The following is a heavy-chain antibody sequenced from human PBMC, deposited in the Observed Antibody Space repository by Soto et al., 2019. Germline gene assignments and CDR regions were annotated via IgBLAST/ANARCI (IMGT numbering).Heavy chain of an antibody. CDR3: TTDRISRLRFLEWLLTFDY. J-gene: IGHJ4*02. CDR1: GFTFSNAW. CDR2: IKSKTDGGTT. V-gene: IGHV3-15*01. Sequence: GGSLRLSCAASGFTFSNAWMSWVRQAPGKGLEWVGRIKSKTDGGTTDYAAPVKGRFTISRDDSKNTLYLQMNSLKTEDTAVYYCTTDRISRLRFLEWLLTFDYWGQGTLVTV. D-gene: IGHD3-3*01.